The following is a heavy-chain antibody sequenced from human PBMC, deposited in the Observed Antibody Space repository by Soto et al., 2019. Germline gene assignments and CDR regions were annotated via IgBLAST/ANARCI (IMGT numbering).Heavy chain of an antibody. CDR2: IHHSGST. CDR3: ARMSVEMATTYYFDS. Sequence: XETLSLTFVVSDYSISSNNYWCWIRQPPGKGLECIGSIHHSGSTYYSPSLNSRVTVSLDTSKNQFSLKLSSVNAADTAVYYCARMSVEMATTYYFDSWGQGALVTVSS. J-gene: IGHJ4*02. D-gene: IGHD5-12*01. V-gene: IGHV4-38-2*01. CDR1: DYSISSNNY.